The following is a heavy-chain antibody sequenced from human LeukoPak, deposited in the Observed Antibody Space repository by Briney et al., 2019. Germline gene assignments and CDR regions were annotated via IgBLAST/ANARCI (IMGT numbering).Heavy chain of an antibody. CDR2: IYSDGST. CDR3: ARIPIVLITSGGY. Sequence: GGSLRLSCAASGFTVSSNYMTWVRQAPGKGLEWLSVIYSDGSTYYADSVKGRFTISRDNSKNTLYLQMNSLRAEDTAVYYCARIPIVLITSGGYWGQGTLVTVSS. CDR1: GFTVSSNY. J-gene: IGHJ4*02. V-gene: IGHV3-53*01. D-gene: IGHD3-22*01.